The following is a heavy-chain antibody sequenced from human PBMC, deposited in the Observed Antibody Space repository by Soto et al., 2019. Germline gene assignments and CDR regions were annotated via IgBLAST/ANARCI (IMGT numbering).Heavy chain of an antibody. Sequence: GGSKRHSNASSELNISSFSMILIRQKQGKGLEWVSAISGSGGSTYYADSVKGRFTISRDNSKNTLYLQMNSLRAEDTAVYYCAIVPAARDYYYYGMDVWGQGTTVTVSS. CDR1: ELNISSFS. D-gene: IGHD2-2*01. J-gene: IGHJ6*02. V-gene: IGHV3-23*01. CDR2: ISGSGGST. CDR3: AIVPAARDYYYYGMDV.